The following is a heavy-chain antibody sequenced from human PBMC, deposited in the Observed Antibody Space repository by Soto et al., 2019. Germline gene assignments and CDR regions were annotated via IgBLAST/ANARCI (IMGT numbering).Heavy chain of an antibody. J-gene: IGHJ4*02. D-gene: IGHD3-10*01. V-gene: IGHV3-23*01. CDR3: AKKVNSGSGSQYFDY. CDR1: VFTFSSYS. CDR2: FRAGGDDGTT. Sequence: WGSLRLSCLASVFTFSSYSMSWFRQAPGKGLEWVSGFRAGGDDGTTYYADSVKGRFTISRDNSKNTLFLQMNSLRAEDTAIYYCAKKVNSGSGSQYFDYFGQGTLVTVSS.